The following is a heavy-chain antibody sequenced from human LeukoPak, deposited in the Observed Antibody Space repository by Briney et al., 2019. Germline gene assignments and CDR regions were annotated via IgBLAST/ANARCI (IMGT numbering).Heavy chain of an antibody. CDR3: ARTVYDYYYDSSGYYYFDY. D-gene: IGHD3-22*01. V-gene: IGHV4-34*01. Sequence: SETLSLTCTVSGGSISGYYWSWIRQPPGKGLEWIGEINHSGSTNYNPSLKSRVTISVDTSKNQFSLKLSSVTAADTAVYYCARTVYDYYYDSSGYYYFDYWGQGTLVTVSS. CDR1: GGSISGYY. CDR2: INHSGST. J-gene: IGHJ4*02.